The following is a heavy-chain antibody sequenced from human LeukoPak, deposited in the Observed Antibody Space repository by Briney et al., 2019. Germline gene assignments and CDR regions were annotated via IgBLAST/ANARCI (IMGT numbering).Heavy chain of an antibody. CDR1: GGSVTGHS. CDR2: IDYSGNT. Sequence: SETLSLTCRFIGGSVTGHSWTWIRQSPGEGLEWVGDIDYSGNTKDNPSLKRLVSFSLYVPKYQFSLRLTSVTAADTAVYFCATLYCARAGCRNWNLDVWGTGTIVTVSS. D-gene: IGHD2-21*01. CDR3: ATLYCARAGCRNWNLDV. V-gene: IGHV4-59*02. J-gene: IGHJ6*04.